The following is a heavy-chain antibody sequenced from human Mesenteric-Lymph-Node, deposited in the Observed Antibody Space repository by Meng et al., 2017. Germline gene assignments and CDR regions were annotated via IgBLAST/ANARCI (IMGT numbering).Heavy chain of an antibody. CDR2: IHYSGTT. D-gene: IGHD5-12*01. CDR3: ARDSPGGYGYFDS. CDR1: GGFTTSDDYY. V-gene: IGHV4-30-4*02. J-gene: IGHJ4*02. Sequence: ELQESGPGLVKPSDTLSLTCTVSGGFTTSDDYYWSWIRQPPGKGLEWIGYIHYSGTTYYNPSLKSRIAISLDTSKNQFSLNLNSVTAADAAVYYCARDSPGGYGYFDSWGQGTLVTVSS.